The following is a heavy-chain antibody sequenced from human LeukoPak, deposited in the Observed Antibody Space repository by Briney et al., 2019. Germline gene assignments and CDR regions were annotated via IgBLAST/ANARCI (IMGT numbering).Heavy chain of an antibody. D-gene: IGHD2-2*01. Sequence: ASVKVSCKASGHTFSNYYMHWVRQAPGQGLEWMGIINPSGGSTSYAQKFQGRVTMTRDTATRTVYMELRSLRSEDTAVYYCAKGSSPATESYYFDYWGQGTLVTVSS. J-gene: IGHJ4*02. CDR1: GHTFSNYY. CDR3: AKGSSPATESYYFDY. V-gene: IGHV1-46*01. CDR2: INPSGGST.